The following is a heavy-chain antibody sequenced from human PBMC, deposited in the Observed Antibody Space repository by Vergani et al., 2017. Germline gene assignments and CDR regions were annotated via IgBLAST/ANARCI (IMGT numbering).Heavy chain of an antibody. D-gene: IGHD6-6*01. Sequence: QVQLQQWGAGLLKPSETLSLTCAVYGGSFSGYYWSWIRQPPGKGLEWIGEINHSGSTNYNPSLKSRVTISVDTSKNQFSLKLSSVTAADTAVYYCARVLYSSSYTFDYWGQGTLVTVSS. J-gene: IGHJ4*02. V-gene: IGHV4-34*01. CDR2: INHSGST. CDR1: GGSFSGYY. CDR3: ARVLYSSSYTFDY.